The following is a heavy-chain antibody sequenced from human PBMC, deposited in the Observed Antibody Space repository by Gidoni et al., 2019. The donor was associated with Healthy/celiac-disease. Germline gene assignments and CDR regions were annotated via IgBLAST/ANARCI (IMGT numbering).Heavy chain of an antibody. J-gene: IGHJ6*03. CDR1: GFTFGDYA. D-gene: IGHD2-2*02. CDR3: TRDVGDCSSTSCYTGGYYYYYMDV. V-gene: IGHV3-49*05. Sequence: EVQLVESGGGLVKPGRSLRLSCTASGFTFGDYAMSWFRQAPGKGLEWLGFIRSKAYGGTTEYAASVKGRFTISRDDSKSIAYLQMNSLKTEDTAVYYCTRDVGDCSSTSCYTGGYYYYYMDVWGKGTTVTVSS. CDR2: IRSKAYGGTT.